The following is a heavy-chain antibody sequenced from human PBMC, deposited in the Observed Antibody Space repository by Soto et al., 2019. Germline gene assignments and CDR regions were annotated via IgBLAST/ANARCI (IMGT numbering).Heavy chain of an antibody. J-gene: IGHJ4*02. CDR1: GFTFDDYA. CDR3: AKGRGYSGYAPVDY. V-gene: IGHV3-9*01. CDR2: ISWNSGSI. Sequence: EVQLVESGGGLVQPGRSLRLSCAASGFTFDDYAMHWVRQAPGKGLEWVSGISWNSGSIGYADSVKGRFTISRDNAKKALDLQMNCLRDEDTALYYCAKGRGYSGYAPVDYWGQGTLVTVSS. D-gene: IGHD5-12*01.